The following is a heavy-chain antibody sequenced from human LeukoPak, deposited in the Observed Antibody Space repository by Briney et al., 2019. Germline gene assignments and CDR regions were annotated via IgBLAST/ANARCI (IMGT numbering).Heavy chain of an antibody. CDR3: ARLWFGEGSFDWSGP. CDR1: GFTFSSYG. V-gene: IGHV3-30*02. Sequence: PGGSLRLSCAASGFTFSSYGMHWVRQAPGKGLEWVAFIRYDGSNKHYADSVKGRFTISRDNSKNTLYLQMNSLRAEDTAVYYCARLWFGEGSFDWSGPWGQGTLVTVSS. D-gene: IGHD3-10*01. J-gene: IGHJ5*02. CDR2: IRYDGSNK.